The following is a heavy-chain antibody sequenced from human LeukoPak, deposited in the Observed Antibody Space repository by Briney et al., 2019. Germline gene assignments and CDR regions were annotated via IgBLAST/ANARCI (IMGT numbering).Heavy chain of an antibody. D-gene: IGHD6-13*01. V-gene: IGHV6-1*01. J-gene: IGHJ4*02. Sequence: SQTLSLTCALSGDSVSSNSTAWDWIRQSPSRGLEWLGRTSYRSKWYNDYAVSVKSRITINPDTSKNQFSLQLNSVTPEDTAIYYCARGGIAAAGRVFDYWGQGTLVTVSS. CDR2: TSYRSKWYN. CDR3: ARGGIAAAGRVFDY. CDR1: GDSVSSNSTA.